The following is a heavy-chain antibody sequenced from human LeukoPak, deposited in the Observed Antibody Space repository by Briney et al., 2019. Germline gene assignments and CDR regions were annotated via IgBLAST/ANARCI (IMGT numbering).Heavy chain of an antibody. CDR2: ISGSGDST. Sequence: GGSLRLSCAASGFTFSSYSMNWVRQAPGKGLEWVSAISGSGDSTYYADSVKGRFTISRDNSKNTVDLQMNSLRAEDTAVYYCAKQNYIAAAGTADYWGQGTLVTVSS. CDR3: AKQNYIAAAGTADY. CDR1: GFTFSSYS. D-gene: IGHD6-13*01. V-gene: IGHV3-23*01. J-gene: IGHJ4*02.